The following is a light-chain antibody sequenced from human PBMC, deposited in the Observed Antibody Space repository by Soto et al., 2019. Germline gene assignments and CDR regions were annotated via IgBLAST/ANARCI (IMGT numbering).Light chain of an antibody. CDR3: QQYDNRPPT. CDR1: QDISNY. CDR2: DAS. J-gene: IGKJ1*01. Sequence: DIQMTQSPSSLSASVGYRVTITCQASQDISNYLNWYQQKPGKAPKLLIYDASNLETGVPSRFSGSGSGPDFTFTISSLQPEDIATYYCQQYDNRPPTFGQGTKVEIK. V-gene: IGKV1-33*01.